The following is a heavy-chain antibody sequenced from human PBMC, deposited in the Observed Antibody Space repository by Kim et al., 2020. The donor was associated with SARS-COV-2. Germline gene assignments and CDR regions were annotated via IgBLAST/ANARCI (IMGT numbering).Heavy chain of an antibody. J-gene: IGHJ5*02. CDR2: IYYTGTT. V-gene: IGHV4-59*08. CDR3: ARHYLPRCGFEGFWFGP. Sequence: SETLSLTCTVSGGSINNYYWSWIRQPPGEGLDWIGYIYYTGTTNYNPSLKSRVTISVDTAENQFSLRLSSLTAADTAVYYCARHYLPRCGFEGFWFGPWGLGTLVTVSS. D-gene: IGHD5-12*01. CDR1: GGSINNYY.